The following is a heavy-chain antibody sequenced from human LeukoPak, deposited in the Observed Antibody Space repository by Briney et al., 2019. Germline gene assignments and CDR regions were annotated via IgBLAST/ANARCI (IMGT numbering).Heavy chain of an antibody. CDR2: ISSSGSTI. V-gene: IGHV3-11*01. Sequence: TPGGSLRLSCAASGFTFSDYYMSWIRQAPGKGLEWVSYISSSGSTIYYADSVKGRFTISRDNAKNSLYLQMNSLRAEDTAVYYCARDRESWSDAFDIWGQGTMVTVSS. J-gene: IGHJ3*02. CDR1: GFTFSDYY. CDR3: ARDRESWSDAFDI. D-gene: IGHD3-10*01.